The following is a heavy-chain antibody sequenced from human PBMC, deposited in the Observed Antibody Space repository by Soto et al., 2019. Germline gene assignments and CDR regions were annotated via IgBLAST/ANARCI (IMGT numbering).Heavy chain of an antibody. CDR1: GFSFSDHY. V-gene: IGHV3-72*01. Sequence: GGSLRLSCAASGFSFSDHYMDWVRQAPGKGLEWVGRSRNKGNSYTTEYAASVKGRFTISRDDSKNSLYLQMNSLKTEDMAAYFCARRVFSSGWFFDYWGQGTPVTVSS. CDR2: SRNKGNSYTT. D-gene: IGHD6-19*01. J-gene: IGHJ4*02. CDR3: ARRVFSSGWFFDY.